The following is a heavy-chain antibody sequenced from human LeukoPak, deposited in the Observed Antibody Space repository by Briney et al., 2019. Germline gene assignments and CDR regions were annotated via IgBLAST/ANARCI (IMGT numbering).Heavy chain of an antibody. J-gene: IGHJ5*02. CDR2: INPNSGGT. CDR1: GYTFTGYY. Sequence: APVKVSCKASGYTFTGYYMHWVRQAPGQGLEWMGWINPNSGGTNYAQKFQGRVTMTRGTSISTAYMELSRLRSDDTAVYYCAREIVVVVAVLNWFDPWGQGTLVTVSS. CDR3: AREIVVVVAVLNWFDP. D-gene: IGHD2-15*01. V-gene: IGHV1-2*02.